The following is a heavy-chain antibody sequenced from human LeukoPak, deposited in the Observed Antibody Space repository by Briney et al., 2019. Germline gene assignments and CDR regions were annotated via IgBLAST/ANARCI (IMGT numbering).Heavy chain of an antibody. V-gene: IGHV4-39*07. CDR2: IYYSGST. CDR1: GGSISSSSYY. CDR3: ARWGYYESAFDI. D-gene: IGHD3-3*01. J-gene: IGHJ3*02. Sequence: PSETLSLTCTVSGGSISSSSYYWGWIRQPPGKGLEWIGSIYYSGSTYYNPSLKNRVTISVDTSKNQFSLKLSSVTAADTAVYYCARWGYYESAFDIWGQGTMVTVSS.